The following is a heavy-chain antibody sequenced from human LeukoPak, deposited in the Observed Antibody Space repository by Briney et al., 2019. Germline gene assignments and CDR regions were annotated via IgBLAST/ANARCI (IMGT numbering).Heavy chain of an antibody. CDR2: ISYDGSNK. D-gene: IGHD2-21*01. CDR1: GFTFSSYA. CDR3: AREACGGNFDY. J-gene: IGHJ4*02. V-gene: IGHV3-30-3*01. Sequence: PGRSLRLSCAASGFTFSSYAMHWVRQAPGKGLEWVAVISYDGSNKYYADSVKGRFTISRDNSKNTLYLQMNSLRAEDTAVYYCAREACGGNFDYWGQGTLVTVSS.